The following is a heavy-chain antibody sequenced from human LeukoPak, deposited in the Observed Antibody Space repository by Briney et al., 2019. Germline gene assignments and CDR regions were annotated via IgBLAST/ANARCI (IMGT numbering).Heavy chain of an antibody. V-gene: IGHV5-10-1*01. CDR3: ARIRRDGYNGEYNWSDP. J-gene: IGHJ5*02. Sequence: GESLKISCKGSGYSFTSYWISWVRQMPGKGLEWMGRIDPSDSYTNYSPSFQGHVTISADKSISTAYLQWSSLKASDTAMYYCARIRRDGYNGEYNWSDPWGQGTLVTVSS. D-gene: IGHD5-24*01. CDR1: GYSFTSYW. CDR2: IDPSDSYT.